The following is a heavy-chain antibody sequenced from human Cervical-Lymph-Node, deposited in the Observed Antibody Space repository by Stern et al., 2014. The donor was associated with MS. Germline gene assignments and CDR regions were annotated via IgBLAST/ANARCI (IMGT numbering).Heavy chain of an antibody. CDR2: ISSSRSTI. D-gene: IGHD3-3*01. CDR3: ARANYDFWSGNSSFQRYYYGMDV. J-gene: IGHJ6*02. Sequence: EVQLVESGGGLVQPGGSLRLSCAASGFTFSSYSMNWVRQAPGKGLEWISYISSSRSTIYYADSVKGRFTISGDNAKNSLYLQMNSLRDEDTAVYYCARANYDFWSGNSSFQRYYYGMDVWGQGTTVTVSS. CDR1: GFTFSSYS. V-gene: IGHV3-48*02.